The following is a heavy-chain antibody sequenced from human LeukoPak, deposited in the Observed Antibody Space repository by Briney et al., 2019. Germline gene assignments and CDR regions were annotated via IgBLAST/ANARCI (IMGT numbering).Heavy chain of an antibody. Sequence: PSDTLSLTCTVSGGSISSGDYYWSWIRQPPGKGLEWIGYIYYSGSTYYNPSLKSRVTISVDTSKNQFSLKLSSVTAADTAVYYCARDGATYGSGSYYNVGSSAFDIWGQGTMVTVSS. CDR1: GGSISSGDYY. V-gene: IGHV4-30-4*02. CDR2: IYYSGST. D-gene: IGHD3-10*01. CDR3: ARDGATYGSGSYYNVGSSAFDI. J-gene: IGHJ3*02.